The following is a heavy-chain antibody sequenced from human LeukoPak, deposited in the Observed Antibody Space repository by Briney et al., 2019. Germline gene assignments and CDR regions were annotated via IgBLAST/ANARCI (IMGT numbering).Heavy chain of an antibody. CDR3: VKGPPFYDILTGYFKGAYFDY. V-gene: IGHV3-64D*06. D-gene: IGHD3-9*01. CDR1: GFTFSSYA. CDR2: ISSNGGST. J-gene: IGHJ4*02. Sequence: GGSLRLSCSASGFTFSSYAMHWVRQAPGKGLEYVSPISSNGGSTYYADSVRGRFTISRDNSKNTLYLQMSSLRAEDTAVYYCVKGPPFYDILTGYFKGAYFDYWGQGTLVPVSS.